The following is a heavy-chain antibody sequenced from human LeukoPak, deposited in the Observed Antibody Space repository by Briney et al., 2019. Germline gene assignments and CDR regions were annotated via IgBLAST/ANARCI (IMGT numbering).Heavy chain of an antibody. CDR2: IIPIFGTA. J-gene: IGHJ4*02. CDR3: ARDEGSEFRD. CDR1: GGTFSSYA. V-gene: IGHV1-69*13. Sequence: SVTVSCKASGGTFSSYAISWVRQAPGQGLEWMGGIIPIFGTANYAQKFQGRVTITADESTSTAYMGLSSLRSEDTAVYYCARDEGSEFRDWGQGTLVTVSS.